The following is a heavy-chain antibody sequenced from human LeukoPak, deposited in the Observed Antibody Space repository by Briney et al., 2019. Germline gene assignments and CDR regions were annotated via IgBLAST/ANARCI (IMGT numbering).Heavy chain of an antibody. CDR1: GGSLSGYY. CDR3: ASLKRGYYGSGSYYPLHY. Sequence: SETLSLTCAVYGGSLSGYYWGWIRQPPGKGLEWIGEINHSGSTNYNPSLRRRATISVDTSKNQFSLKLSSVTAADTAVYYCASLKRGYYGSGSYYPLHYWGQGTLVTVSS. CDR2: INHSGST. D-gene: IGHD3-10*01. V-gene: IGHV4-34*01. J-gene: IGHJ4*02.